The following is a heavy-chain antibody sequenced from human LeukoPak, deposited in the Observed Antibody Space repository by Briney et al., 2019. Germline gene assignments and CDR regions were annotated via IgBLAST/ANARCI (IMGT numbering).Heavy chain of an antibody. J-gene: IGHJ6*03. CDR1: GYTFTSYY. CDR3: ARLLRTPYYYYYMDV. D-gene: IGHD2-2*01. Sequence: ASVKVSCKASGYTFTSYYMHWVRQAPGQGLEWMGWMNPNSGNTGYAQKFQGRVTITRNTSISTAYMELSSLRSEDTAVYYCARLLRTPYYYYYMDVWGKGTTVTVSS. V-gene: IGHV1-8*03. CDR2: MNPNSGNT.